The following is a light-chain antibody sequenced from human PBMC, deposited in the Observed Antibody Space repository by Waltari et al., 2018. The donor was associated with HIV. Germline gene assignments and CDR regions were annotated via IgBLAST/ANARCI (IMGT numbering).Light chain of an antibody. CDR2: EVS. CDR1: TSDVGASNF. J-gene: IGLJ2*01. V-gene: IGLV2-14*01. Sequence: QSALTQPASVSGSPVQSLTISCTGSTSDVGASNFFSWYQQHPGQPPKLIIYEVSNRPSGVSYRFSGSKSVNTASLTISGLQADDEADYYCSSYTNRATLLFGGGTRLTVL. CDR3: SSYTNRATLL.